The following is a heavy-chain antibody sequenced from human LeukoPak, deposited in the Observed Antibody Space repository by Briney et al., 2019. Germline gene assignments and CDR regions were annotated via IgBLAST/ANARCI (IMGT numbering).Heavy chain of an antibody. CDR1: GFTFSSYS. D-gene: IGHD3-10*01. Sequence: GGSLRLSCAASGFTFSSYSMNWVRQAPGKGLEWVSSISSSSSYIYYADSVKGRFTISRDNAKKSLYLQMNSLRAEDTAVYYCARVGARVTGYYYYGMDVWGQGTTVTVSS. CDR2: ISSSSSYI. CDR3: ARVGARVTGYYYYGMDV. V-gene: IGHV3-21*01. J-gene: IGHJ6*02.